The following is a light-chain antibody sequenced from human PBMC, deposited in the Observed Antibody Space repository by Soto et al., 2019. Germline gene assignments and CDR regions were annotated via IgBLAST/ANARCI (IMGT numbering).Light chain of an antibody. CDR3: QQHNNYPIT. V-gene: IGKV1-5*03. CDR1: HNIDTW. Sequence: DIQMTQSPSTLSASPGDTATITCRASHNIDTWLAWYQQKPGKAPNLLIYEASTLEAGVPSRFSGSASGTEFTLTISSLQPDDFATYYCQQHNNYPITFGGGTKVDIK. J-gene: IGKJ4*01. CDR2: EAS.